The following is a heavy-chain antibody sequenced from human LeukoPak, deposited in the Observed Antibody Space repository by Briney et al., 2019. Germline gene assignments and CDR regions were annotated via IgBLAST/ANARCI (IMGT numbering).Heavy chain of an antibody. J-gene: IGHJ6*02. CDR2: IIPIFGTA. V-gene: IGHV1-69*13. CDR3: ARVPISRRSNPDGYYGMDV. Sequence: SVKVSCKASGGTFSSYAISWVRQAPGQGLEWMGGIIPIFGTANYAQRFQSRVTITADESTSTAYMELSSLRSEDTAVYYCARVPISRRSNPDGYYGMDVWGQGTTDTVSS. D-gene: IGHD1-14*01. CDR1: GGTFSSYA.